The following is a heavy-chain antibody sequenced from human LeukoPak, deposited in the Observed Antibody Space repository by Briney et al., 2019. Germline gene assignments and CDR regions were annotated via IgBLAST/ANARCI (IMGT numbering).Heavy chain of an antibody. Sequence: PGGSLRLSCAASGFTFSNAWMSWVRQAPGKGREWVGRIKSKTDGCTTDYAAPVKGRFTISRDDSKNTLYLQVNSLKTEDTAVYYCTTERQDSSSSPFDYWGQGTLVTVSS. CDR3: TTERQDSSSSPFDY. J-gene: IGHJ4*02. D-gene: IGHD6-6*01. V-gene: IGHV3-15*01. CDR1: GFTFSNAW. CDR2: IKSKTDGCTT.